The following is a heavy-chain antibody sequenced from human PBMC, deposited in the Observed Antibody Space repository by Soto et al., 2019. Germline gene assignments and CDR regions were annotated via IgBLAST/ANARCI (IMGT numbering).Heavy chain of an antibody. CDR1: GYSFTSYW. V-gene: IGHV5-51*01. CDR2: IYPGDSDT. Sequence: GESLKISCNGSGYSFTSYWIGWVRQMPGKGLEWMGIIYPGDSDTRYSPSFQGQVTISADKSISTAYLQWSSLKASDTAMYYCARSAYGSSTCYYYGMDVWGQGTTVTVS. J-gene: IGHJ6*02. D-gene: IGHD6-13*01. CDR3: ARSAYGSSTCYYYGMDV.